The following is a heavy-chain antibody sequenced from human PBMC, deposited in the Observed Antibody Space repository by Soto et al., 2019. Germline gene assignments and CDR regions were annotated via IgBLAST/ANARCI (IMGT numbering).Heavy chain of an antibody. Sequence: QVQLVQSGAEVKKPGSSVKVSCKASGGTFSSYAISWVRQAPGQGLEWMGGIIPIFGTANYAQKFQGRVTXIXDXXTSTAYMELSSLRSEDTAVYYCARVGVLVPAALDYWGQGTLVTVSS. CDR3: ARVGVLVPAALDY. J-gene: IGHJ4*02. CDR1: GGTFSSYA. D-gene: IGHD2-2*01. CDR2: IIPIFGTA. V-gene: IGHV1-69*05.